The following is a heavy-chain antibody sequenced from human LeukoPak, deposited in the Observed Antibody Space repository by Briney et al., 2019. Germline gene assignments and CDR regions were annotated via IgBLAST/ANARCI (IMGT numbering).Heavy chain of an antibody. CDR2: INHSGST. Sequence: SETLPLTCAVYGGSFSGYYWSWIRQPPGKGLEWIGEINHSGSTNYNPSLKSRVTISVDTSKNQFSLKLSPVTAADTAVYYCARRRGLRFKGAITNLDYWGQGTLVTVSS. J-gene: IGHJ4*02. D-gene: IGHD3-3*01. CDR3: ARRRGLRFKGAITNLDY. V-gene: IGHV4-34*01. CDR1: GGSFSGYY.